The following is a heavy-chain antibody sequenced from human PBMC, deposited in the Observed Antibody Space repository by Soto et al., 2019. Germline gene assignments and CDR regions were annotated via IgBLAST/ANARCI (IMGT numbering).Heavy chain of an antibody. CDR1: GFTFSSYS. Sequence: GGSLRLSCAASGFTFSSYSMNWVRQAPGKGLEWVSSISSSSSYIYYADSVKGRFTISRDNAKNSLYLQMNSLRAEDTAVYYCASFNANSRSAFYYYGMDVWGQGTTVTVSS. CDR3: ASFNANSRSAFYYYGMDV. D-gene: IGHD3-22*01. CDR2: ISSSSSYI. V-gene: IGHV3-21*01. J-gene: IGHJ6*02.